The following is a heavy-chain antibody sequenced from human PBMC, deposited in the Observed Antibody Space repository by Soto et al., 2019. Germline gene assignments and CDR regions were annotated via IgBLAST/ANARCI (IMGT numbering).Heavy chain of an antibody. J-gene: IGHJ3*02. CDR3: AGKFSSGSPRAYGAFDI. CDR2: ISAYNGNT. Sequence: GASVKVSCKASGDTFTSYGISWVRQAPGQGLEWMGWISAYNGNTNYAQKLQGRVTMTTDTSTSTAYMELRSLRSDDTAVYYCAGKFSSGSPRAYGAFDIWGQGTMVTLS. CDR1: GDTFTSYG. D-gene: IGHD6-19*01. V-gene: IGHV1-18*01.